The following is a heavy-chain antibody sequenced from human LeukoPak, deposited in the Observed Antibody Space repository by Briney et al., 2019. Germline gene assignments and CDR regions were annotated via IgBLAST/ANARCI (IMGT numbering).Heavy chain of an antibody. J-gene: IGHJ4*02. Sequence: QTGGSLRLSCAASGLTFSIYALTWVRQAPGKGLEWVSSITSSGGTTSYADSVKGRFIIFRDNARNTLYLQMSSLRAEDTAIYYCATVSGDGFAGHGVFDFWGQGTLVTVSS. D-gene: IGHD5-24*01. CDR1: GLTFSIYA. V-gene: IGHV3-23*01. CDR2: ITSSGGTT. CDR3: ATVSGDGFAGHGVFDF.